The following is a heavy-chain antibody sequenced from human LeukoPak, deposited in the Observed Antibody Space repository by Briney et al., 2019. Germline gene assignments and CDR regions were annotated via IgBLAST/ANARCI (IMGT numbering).Heavy chain of an antibody. V-gene: IGHV4-34*01. CDR2: INHSGST. D-gene: IGHD1-26*01. CDR3: ARSGAMAIDFDY. CDR1: GGSFSGYY. Sequence: SSETLSLTRAVYGGSFSGYYWSWIRQPPGKGLEWIGEINHSGSTNYNPSLKSRVTISVDTSKNQFSLKLSSVTAADTAVYYCARSGAMAIDFDYWGQGTLVTVSS. J-gene: IGHJ4*02.